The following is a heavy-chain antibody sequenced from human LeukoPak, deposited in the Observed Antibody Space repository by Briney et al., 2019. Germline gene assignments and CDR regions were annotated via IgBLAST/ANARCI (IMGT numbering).Heavy chain of an antibody. V-gene: IGHV3-21*01. CDR1: GFTFSIYS. Sequence: GGSLRLSCAASGFTFSIYSMNWVRQAPGKGLEWLSSITSSSNYIYYADSVKGRFTISRDNVQNSLYLQMNSLRAEDTAVYYCARGPSAYPKCFDYWGQGTLVTVSS. D-gene: IGHD5-12*01. CDR3: ARGPSAYPKCFDY. CDR2: ITSSSNYI. J-gene: IGHJ4*02.